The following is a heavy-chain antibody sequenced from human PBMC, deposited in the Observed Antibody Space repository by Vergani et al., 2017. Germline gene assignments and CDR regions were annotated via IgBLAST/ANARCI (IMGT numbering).Heavy chain of an antibody. CDR3: ATPQTVTTGGMEV. CDR1: GYTFTDHY. CDR2: VDPEDGET. Sequence: EVQLVQSGAEVKKPGATMKISCKVSGYTFTDHYMHWGKQAPGKGLEWMGLVDPEDGETIYAEKFKGSVTIAAETSTDTAHLELSSLRSEDTAVYYCATPQTVTTGGMEVWGQGTTVIVSS. V-gene: IGHV1-69-2*01. D-gene: IGHD4-17*01. J-gene: IGHJ6*02.